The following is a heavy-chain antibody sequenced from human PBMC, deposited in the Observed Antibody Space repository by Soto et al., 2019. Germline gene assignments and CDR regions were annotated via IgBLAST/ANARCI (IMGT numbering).Heavy chain of an antibody. CDR2: ISSTSNIA. Sequence: PGGSLRLSCEGSGFTFIDYSMLWVRQAPGKGLEWVSYISSTSNIAFYVDSVEGRFTTSRDNAKNSLYLQMNSLRDEDTAVYYCASCYGDYEFPCEYWGQGTLVTVSS. CDR3: ASCYGDYEFPCEY. J-gene: IGHJ4*02. CDR1: GFTFIDYS. V-gene: IGHV3-21*05. D-gene: IGHD4-17*01.